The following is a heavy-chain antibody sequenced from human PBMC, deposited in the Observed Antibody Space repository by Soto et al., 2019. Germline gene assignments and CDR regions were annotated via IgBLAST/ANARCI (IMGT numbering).Heavy chain of an antibody. CDR1: GYSFTSLD. D-gene: IGHD1-26*01. Sequence: ASVKVSCKASGYSFTSLDIAWVRQTAGQGLEWMGWMEPSSGRTGFAQKFQGRVAMTRDTSINTAYMELATLTSDDTAFYYCARGVSAGVDYWGQGTLVTVSS. CDR3: ARGVSAGVDY. V-gene: IGHV1-8*01. CDR2: MEPSSGRT. J-gene: IGHJ4*02.